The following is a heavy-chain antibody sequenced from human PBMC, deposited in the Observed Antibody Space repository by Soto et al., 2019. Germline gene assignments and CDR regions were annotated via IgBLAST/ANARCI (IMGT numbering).Heavy chain of an antibody. CDR1: GFTFSSYA. V-gene: IGHV3-30-3*01. Sequence: QVQLVESGGGVVQPGRSLRLSCAASGFTFSSYAMHWVRQAPGKGLEWVAVISYDGSNKYYADSVKGRFTISRHNSKNXLYLHMNSLRAEETAGYYCARPLCREDYTLVYFDLWGRGTLVTVSS. D-gene: IGHD4-4*01. CDR2: ISYDGSNK. J-gene: IGHJ2*01. CDR3: ARPLCREDYTLVYFDL.